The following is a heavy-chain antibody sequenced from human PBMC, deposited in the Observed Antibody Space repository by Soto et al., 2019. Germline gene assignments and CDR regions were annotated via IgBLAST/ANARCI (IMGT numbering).Heavy chain of an antibody. J-gene: IGHJ5*02. CDR2: IYYSGST. Sequence: NPSETLSLTCTVSGGSISSYYWSWIRQPPGKGLEWIGYIYYSGSTNYNPSLKSRVTISVDTSKNQFSLKLSSVTAADTAVYYCARDAAGDFDPWGQGTLVTVSS. D-gene: IGHD6-13*01. CDR1: GGSISSYY. V-gene: IGHV4-59*01. CDR3: ARDAAGDFDP.